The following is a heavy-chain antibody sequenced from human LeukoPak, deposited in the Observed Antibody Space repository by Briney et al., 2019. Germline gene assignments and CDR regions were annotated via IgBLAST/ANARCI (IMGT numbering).Heavy chain of an antibody. V-gene: IGHV3-53*01. D-gene: IGHD1-1*01. Sequence: PGGSLRLSCAASGFILSSHFMSCVRQAPGKGLEWVSVIYSGGTTYYADSVKGRFTISRDNSKNTLSLQMNNLRAEDTAVYYCAGDGYGKNYMVVWGKGTTVTVSS. J-gene: IGHJ6*03. CDR3: AGDGYGKNYMVV. CDR1: GFILSSHF. CDR2: IYSGGTT.